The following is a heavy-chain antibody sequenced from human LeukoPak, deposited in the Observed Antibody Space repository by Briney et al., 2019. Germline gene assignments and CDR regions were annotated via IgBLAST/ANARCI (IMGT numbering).Heavy chain of an antibody. CDR2: IKEGGSEK. CDR3: ARVYSSSSGKAFDC. J-gene: IGHJ4*02. CDR1: GFTFSSYW. Sequence: GGSLRLSCAVSGFTFSSYWMGWVRQAPGKGLEWVANIKEGGSEKYYVDSVKGRFTIPRDNAKNSLYLQMNSLRAEDTAVYYCARVYSSSSGKAFDCWGQGTLVTVSS. D-gene: IGHD6-6*01. V-gene: IGHV3-7*01.